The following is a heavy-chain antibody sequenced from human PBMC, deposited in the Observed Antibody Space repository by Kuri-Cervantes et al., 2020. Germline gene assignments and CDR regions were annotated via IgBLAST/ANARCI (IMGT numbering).Heavy chain of an antibody. J-gene: IGHJ3*02. Sequence: GESLKISCAASGFTFSTFYIHWVRQAPGKGLVWVSVIKNDGSNTLYADSVKGRFTISRDSAKNTVFLQMNSLRAEDTAVYYCARDSSTSCCDAFDIWGQGTMVTVSS. CDR1: GFTFSTFY. CDR3: ARDSSTSCCDAFDI. D-gene: IGHD2-2*01. V-gene: IGHV3-74*01. CDR2: IKNDGSNT.